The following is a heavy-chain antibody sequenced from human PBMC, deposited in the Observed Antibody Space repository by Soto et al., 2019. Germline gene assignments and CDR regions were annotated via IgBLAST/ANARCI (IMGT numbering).Heavy chain of an antibody. CDR3: ARVGYDYGDYLENYYYYYMDV. J-gene: IGHJ6*03. CDR1: GFTFSPYW. V-gene: IGHV3-7*02. D-gene: IGHD4-17*01. CDR2: IKQDGSEK. Sequence: GGSLRLSCAASGFTFSPYWMSWVRQAPGKGLEWVANIKQDGSEKFYVESVKGRFTISRDNAKNSLYLQMNSLRAEDTAVYYCARVGYDYGDYLENYYYYYMDVWGKGTTVTVSS.